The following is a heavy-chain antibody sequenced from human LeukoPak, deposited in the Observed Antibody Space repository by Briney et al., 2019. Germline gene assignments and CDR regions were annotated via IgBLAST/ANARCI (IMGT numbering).Heavy chain of an antibody. Sequence: SGRSLRLSCAASGFTFSSYGMHWVRQAPGKGLEWVAVVSYDGNTKYYADSVKGRFTISRDNSKNTLFLQMDSLRTEDTAVYYCAMKKGGYKYDDFFDYWGQGTLVTVSS. D-gene: IGHD5-24*01. CDR1: GFTFSSYG. CDR2: VSYDGNTK. V-gene: IGHV3-30*03. J-gene: IGHJ4*02. CDR3: AMKKGGYKYDDFFDY.